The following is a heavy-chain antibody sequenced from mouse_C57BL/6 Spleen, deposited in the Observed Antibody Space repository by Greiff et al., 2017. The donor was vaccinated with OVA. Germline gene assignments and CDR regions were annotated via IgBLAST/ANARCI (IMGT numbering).Heavy chain of an antibody. Sequence: EVQLQQSGPELVKPGDSVKISCKASGYSFTSYFMNWVMQSHGKSLEWIGRINPYNGDTFYNQKFKGKATLTVDKSSSTAHMELRSLTSEDSAVYYCARGDSDYFPDYWGQGTTLTVSS. CDR1: GYSFTSYF. V-gene: IGHV1-20*01. D-gene: IGHD1-1*01. CDR2: INPYNGDT. J-gene: IGHJ2*01. CDR3: ARGDSDYFPDY.